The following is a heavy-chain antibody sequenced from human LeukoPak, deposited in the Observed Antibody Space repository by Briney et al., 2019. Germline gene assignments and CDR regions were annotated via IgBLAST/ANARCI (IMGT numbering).Heavy chain of an antibody. D-gene: IGHD6-19*01. Sequence: AASVKVSCKASGYTFTSYGISWVRQAPGQGLEWMGWISANNGYTDYAQKLQGRLTMTTDTSTSTAYMELRSLRSDDTAVYYCARDRRTAGLVRLDYWGQGTLVTVSS. CDR2: ISANNGYT. CDR3: ARDRRTAGLVRLDY. J-gene: IGHJ4*02. V-gene: IGHV1-18*01. CDR1: GYTFTSYG.